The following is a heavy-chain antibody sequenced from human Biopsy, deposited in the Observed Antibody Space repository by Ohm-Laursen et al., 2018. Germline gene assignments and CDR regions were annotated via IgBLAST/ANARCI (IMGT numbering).Heavy chain of an antibody. J-gene: IGHJ6*02. CDR2: IYYSGST. Sequence: SDTRSLTCTVSGGSISSDYWSWVRQTPGKGLEWIGYIYYSGSTNYNPSLKSRVTISVDTSKNQFSLRLNSVTAADTAVYYCARATNSTDWPYYYFYGMDVWGQGTTVTVSS. CDR3: ARATNSTDWPYYYFYGMDV. V-gene: IGHV4-59*07. CDR1: GGSISSDY. D-gene: IGHD2/OR15-2a*01.